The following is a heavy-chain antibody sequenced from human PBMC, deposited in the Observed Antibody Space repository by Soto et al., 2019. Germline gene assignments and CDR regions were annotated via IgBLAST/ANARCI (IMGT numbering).Heavy chain of an antibody. CDR3: AHILNTVTFSPKTLDY. D-gene: IGHD4-4*01. CDR1: GFSLSTSGVG. CDR2: IYWDDDK. Sequence: QITLKESGPTLVKPTQTLTLTCTFSGFSLSTSGVGVGWIRQPPGKALEWLALIYWDDDKRYSPSLKSRLTITKDTSKNQVVLTMTNMDPVDTATYYCAHILNTVTFSPKTLDYWGQGTLVTVSS. V-gene: IGHV2-5*02. J-gene: IGHJ4*02.